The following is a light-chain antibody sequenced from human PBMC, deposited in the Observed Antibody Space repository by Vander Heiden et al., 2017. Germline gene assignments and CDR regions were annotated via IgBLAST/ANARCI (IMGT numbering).Light chain of an antibody. CDR3: QQYDSTPLT. J-gene: IGKJ4*01. V-gene: IGKV4-1*01. CDR2: WAS. Sequence: DIVMTQSPDSLAVSLGERATINCKSSQSVLYSSNHKNFLAWYQQKAGQPPKLLVYWASTRESGVPDRFSGSGSGTDFTLTISSLQAEDVAVYYCQQYDSTPLTFGGGTKVEIK. CDR1: QSVLYSSNHKNF.